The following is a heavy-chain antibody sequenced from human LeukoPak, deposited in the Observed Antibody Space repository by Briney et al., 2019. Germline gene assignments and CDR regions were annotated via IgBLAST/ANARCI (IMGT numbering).Heavy chain of an antibody. J-gene: IGHJ1*01. CDR2: IKQDGSEK. Sequence: GGPLRLSCAASGFTFNNYWMSWLRQAPGKGLEWLANIKQDGSEKYYVDSVKGRFAISRDDAKHSLYLQMNSLRAEDTAVYYCARVARGGSYYLEYFQHWGQGTLVTVSS. CDR1: GFTFNNYW. V-gene: IGHV3-7*01. CDR3: ARVARGGSYYLEYFQH. D-gene: IGHD1-26*01.